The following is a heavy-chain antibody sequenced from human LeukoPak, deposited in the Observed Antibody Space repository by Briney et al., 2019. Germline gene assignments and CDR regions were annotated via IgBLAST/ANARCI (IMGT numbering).Heavy chain of an antibody. J-gene: IGHJ4*02. CDR1: GGSPSGYY. D-gene: IGHD3-22*01. CDR3: ARERGDNYYDSSGYYR. CDR2: INHSVST. V-gene: IGHV4-34*04. Sequence: PPETRSLTCAVYGGSPSGYYWSWIRHPPQEGLEWIGEINHSVSTTNNPSLKSRATISLDTSKNQFSLKLSSVTAADTAVYYCARERGDNYYDSSGYYRWGEGTLVTVSS.